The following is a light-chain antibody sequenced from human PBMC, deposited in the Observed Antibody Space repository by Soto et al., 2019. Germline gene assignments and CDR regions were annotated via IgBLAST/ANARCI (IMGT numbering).Light chain of an antibody. J-gene: IGLJ1*01. Sequence: QLVLTQPASVSGSPGQSITISCTGTSSDVGGYNYVSWYQQHPGKAPKLMIYEVSNRPSGVSNRFSGSKSGNTASLTISGLQAEDEADYYCSSYTSNSTPYVFGTGTKLTVL. V-gene: IGLV2-14*01. CDR1: SSDVGGYNY. CDR2: EVS. CDR3: SSYTSNSTPYV.